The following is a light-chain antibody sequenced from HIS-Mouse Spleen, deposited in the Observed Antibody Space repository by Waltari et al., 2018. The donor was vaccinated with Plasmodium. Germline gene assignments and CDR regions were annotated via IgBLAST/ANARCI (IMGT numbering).Light chain of an antibody. CDR3: SSYAGSNNLV. Sequence: QSALTQPPSASGSPGQSVTISCTGTSSDVGGYNYVPWYQPHPGKVPNLMIYEVSKRPSGVPDRFSGSKSGKPAALTVSGLQAEDEADYYCSSYAGSNNLVFGGGTKLTVL. CDR1: SSDVGGYNY. J-gene: IGLJ2*01. V-gene: IGLV2-8*01. CDR2: EVS.